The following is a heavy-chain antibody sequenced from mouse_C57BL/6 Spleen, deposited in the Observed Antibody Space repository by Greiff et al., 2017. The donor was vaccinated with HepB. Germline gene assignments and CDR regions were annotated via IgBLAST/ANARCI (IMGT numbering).Heavy chain of an antibody. CDR1: GFTFSSYG. V-gene: IGHV5-6*01. J-gene: IGHJ2*01. CDR3: ASSITTVVDY. Sequence: EVKLMESGGDLVKPGGSLKLSCAASGFTFSSYGMSWVRQTPDKRLEWVATISSGGSYTYYPDSVKGRFTISRDNAKNTLYLQMSILKSEDTAMYYCASSITTVVDYWGQGTTLTVSS. CDR2: ISSGGSYT. D-gene: IGHD1-1*01.